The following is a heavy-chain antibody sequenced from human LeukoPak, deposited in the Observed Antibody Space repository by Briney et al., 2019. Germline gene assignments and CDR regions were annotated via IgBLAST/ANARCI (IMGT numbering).Heavy chain of an antibody. V-gene: IGHV5-51*01. J-gene: IGHJ3*02. CDR1: GSSFSNYW. CDR3: ARRHDTVDAFDI. Sequence: GASLQISCKGSGSSFSNYWIAWVRLIPGKGLEWMGIILPGDSNIRYSPSFQGQVTISGDKSITTAYLQWSSLKASDTAMYYCARRHDTVDAFDIWGQGTMVTVSS. CDR2: ILPGDSNI. D-gene: IGHD1-1*01.